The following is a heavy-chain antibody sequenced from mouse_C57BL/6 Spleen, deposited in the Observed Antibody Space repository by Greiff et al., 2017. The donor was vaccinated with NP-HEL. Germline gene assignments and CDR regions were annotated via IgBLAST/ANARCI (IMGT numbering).Heavy chain of an antibody. D-gene: IGHD1-1*01. Sequence: VQLQQSGAELMKPGASVKLSCKATGYTFTGYWIEWVKQRPEQGLEWIGWIDPENGDTEYASKFQGKATITADTSSNTAYLQLSSLTSEDTAVYYCTTPYYYGSWFAYWGQGTLVTVSA. CDR2: IDPENGDT. CDR3: TTPYYYGSWFAY. CDR1: GYTFTGYW. J-gene: IGHJ3*01. V-gene: IGHV14-4*01.